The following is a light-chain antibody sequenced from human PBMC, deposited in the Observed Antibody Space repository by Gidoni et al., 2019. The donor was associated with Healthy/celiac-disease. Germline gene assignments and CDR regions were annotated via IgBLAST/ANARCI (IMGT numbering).Light chain of an antibody. J-gene: IGKJ1*01. CDR1: QSISSY. Sequence: DIQMTQSPSSLSASVGDRVTITCRASQSISSYLTWYQQKPGKAPKLLIYAASSLQSGVPSRFSGSGSGTDFTLTISSLQPEDFATYYGQQSYSTPPRTFGQGTKVEIK. CDR3: QQSYSTPPRT. V-gene: IGKV1-39*01. CDR2: AAS.